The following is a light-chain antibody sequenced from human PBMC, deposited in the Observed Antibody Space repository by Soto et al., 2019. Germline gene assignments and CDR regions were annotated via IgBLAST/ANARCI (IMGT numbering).Light chain of an antibody. V-gene: IGKV1-39*01. J-gene: IGKJ2*01. Sequence: DLQMTQSPSSLSASVGDRVTITCRASQSIRSYLNWYQQKPGKAPKLLISAASSLQSGVPSGFSGSGSGTDFTLTISSLQPEDFATYFCQQSYTTPHTFGQGTKLEIK. CDR1: QSIRSY. CDR3: QQSYTTPHT. CDR2: AAS.